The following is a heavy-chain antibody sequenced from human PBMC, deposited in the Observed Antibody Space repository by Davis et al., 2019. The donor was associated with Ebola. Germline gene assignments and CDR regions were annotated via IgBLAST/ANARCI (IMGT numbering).Heavy chain of an antibody. CDR2: VNTNGQTT. Sequence: GSLRLSCLASGFTFSRYGMHWVRQAPGKGLEYVSSVNTNGQTTYYADSVKGRFTISRDNSKNTLFLQMSSLRTEDTAVYFCVKGLGLAVPGADYWGQGTLVTASS. CDR1: GFTFSRYG. CDR3: VKGLGLAVPGADY. D-gene: IGHD6-19*01. V-gene: IGHV3-64D*06. J-gene: IGHJ4*02.